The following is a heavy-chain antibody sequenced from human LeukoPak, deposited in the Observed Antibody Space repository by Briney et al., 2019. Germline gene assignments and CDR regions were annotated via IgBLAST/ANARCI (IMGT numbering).Heavy chain of an antibody. CDR3: ARVAGARYCSSTSCSKKKGMDV. V-gene: IGHV1-2*02. Sequence: ASVKVSCKASGYTFTGYYMHWVRQAPAQGLEWMGWINPNSGGTNYAQKFQGRVTMTRDTSISTAYMELSRLRSDDTAVYYCARVAGARYCSSTSCSKKKGMDVWGQGTTVTVSS. CDR1: GYTFTGYY. CDR2: INPNSGGT. J-gene: IGHJ6*02. D-gene: IGHD2-2*01.